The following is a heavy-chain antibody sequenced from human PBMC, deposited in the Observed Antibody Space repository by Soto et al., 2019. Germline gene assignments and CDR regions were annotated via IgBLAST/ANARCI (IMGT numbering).Heavy chain of an antibody. D-gene: IGHD2-2*01. CDR2: IWYDGSNK. V-gene: IGHV3-33*01. Sequence: GGSLRLSCAASGFTFSSYGMHWVRQAPGKGLEWVAVIWYDGSNKYYADSVKGRFTISRDNSMNTLYLQMNSLRAEDTAVYYCARREYCSSTSCHYYYYGMDVWGQGTTVTVSS. J-gene: IGHJ6*02. CDR3: ARREYCSSTSCHYYYYGMDV. CDR1: GFTFSSYG.